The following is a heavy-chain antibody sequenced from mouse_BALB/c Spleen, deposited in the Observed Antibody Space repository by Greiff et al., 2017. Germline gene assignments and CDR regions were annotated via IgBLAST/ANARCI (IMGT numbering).Heavy chain of an antibody. CDR1: GYSFTDYI. CDR3: ARRGDYDGFAY. D-gene: IGHD2-4*01. CDR2: INPYYGST. J-gene: IGHJ3*01. Sequence: EVQLQQTGPELVKPGASVKISCKASGYSFTDYIMLWVKQSHGKSLEWIGNINPYYGSTSYNLKFKGKATLTVDKSSSTAYMQLNSLTSEDSAVYYCARRGDYDGFAYWGQGTLVTVSA. V-gene: IGHV1-39*01.